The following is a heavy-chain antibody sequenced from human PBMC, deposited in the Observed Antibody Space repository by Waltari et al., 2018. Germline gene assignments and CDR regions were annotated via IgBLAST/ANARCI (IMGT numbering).Heavy chain of an antibody. CDR2: ISGSGGST. CDR1: GFTFSSYA. Sequence: EVQLLESGGGLVQPGGSLRLSCAASGFTFSSYAMSWVRQAPGKGLEWVSAISGSGGSTYYADSGKGRFTISRDNSKNTLYLQMNSLRAEDTAVYYCAKAEFWGVVTARFDYWGQGTLVTVSS. D-gene: IGHD2-21*02. V-gene: IGHV3-23*01. CDR3: AKAEFWGVVTARFDY. J-gene: IGHJ4*02.